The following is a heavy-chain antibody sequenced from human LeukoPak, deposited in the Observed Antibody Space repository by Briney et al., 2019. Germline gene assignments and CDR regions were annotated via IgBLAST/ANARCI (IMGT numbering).Heavy chain of an antibody. V-gene: IGHV1-2*02. CDR1: GYTLSGYF. D-gene: IGHD6-25*01. J-gene: IGHJ4*02. Sequence: ASVKVSCKASGYTLSGYFMSWVWQTPKEGLEWMGWINPNNGDTKYAQKFQGRVTMTRDTSINTAYMELRSLTSDDTAVYFCARRRGYLLDSWGQGTRVTVSS. CDR3: ARRRGYLLDS. CDR2: INPNNGDT.